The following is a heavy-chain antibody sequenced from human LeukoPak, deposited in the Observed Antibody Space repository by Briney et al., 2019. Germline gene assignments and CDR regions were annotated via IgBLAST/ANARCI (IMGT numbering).Heavy chain of an antibody. V-gene: IGHV4-34*01. J-gene: IGHJ6*02. CDR2: INHNGST. CDR3: AKRGITGTTLGGMDV. Sequence: SETLSLTCAVYGGSFSGYYWSWIRQPPGKGLEWIGEINHNGSTNYNPSLKSRVTISVDTSKNQFSLKLSSVTAADTAVYYCAKRGITGTTLGGMDVWGQGTTVTVSS. CDR1: GGSFSGYY. D-gene: IGHD1-7*01.